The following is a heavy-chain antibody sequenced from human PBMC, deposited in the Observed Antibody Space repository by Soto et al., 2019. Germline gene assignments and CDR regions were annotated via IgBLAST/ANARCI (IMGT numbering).Heavy chain of an antibody. D-gene: IGHD2-2*01. V-gene: IGHV3-23*01. CDR1: GFTFSSYA. J-gene: IGHJ4*02. Sequence: GGSLRLSCAASGFTFSSYAMSWVRQAPGKGLEWVSAISGSGGSTYYADSVKGRFTISRDNSKNTLYLQMNSLRAEDTAVYYCAKDGSPSIGPAAKTIADYWGQGTLVTVSS. CDR3: AKDGSPSIGPAAKTIADY. CDR2: ISGSGGST.